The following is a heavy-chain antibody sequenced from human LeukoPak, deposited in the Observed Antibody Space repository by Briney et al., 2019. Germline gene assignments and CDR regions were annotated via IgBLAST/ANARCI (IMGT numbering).Heavy chain of an antibody. CDR1: GFTFSAAW. V-gene: IGHV3-15*01. Sequence: GGPLRLSCAASGFTFSAAWMTWVRQPPGKGLECVGRIKNRSERGATDYPTPVKGRFAISRDDSKNTLYLQMNSLTIEDTGVYYCTTVGSSWGFDYWGQGTLVTVS. CDR3: TTVGSSWGFDY. J-gene: IGHJ4*02. CDR2: IKNRSERGAT. D-gene: IGHD6-13*01.